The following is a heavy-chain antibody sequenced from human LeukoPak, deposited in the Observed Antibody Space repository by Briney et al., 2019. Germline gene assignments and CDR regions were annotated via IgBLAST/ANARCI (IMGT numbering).Heavy chain of an antibody. V-gene: IGHV3-30-3*01. CDR2: ISYDGSNK. Sequence: GRSLRLSCAASGFTFSSYAMHWVRQAPGKGLEWVAVISYDGSNKYYADSVKGRFTISRDNPKNTLYLQMNSLRAEDTAVYYCARAVDTAMAGPFDYWGQGTLVTVSS. CDR1: GFTFSSYA. CDR3: ARAVDTAMAGPFDY. J-gene: IGHJ4*02. D-gene: IGHD5-18*01.